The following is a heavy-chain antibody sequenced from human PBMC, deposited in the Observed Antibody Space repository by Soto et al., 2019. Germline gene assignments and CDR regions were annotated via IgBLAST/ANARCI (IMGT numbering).Heavy chain of an antibody. Sequence: QVQLVESGGGVVQPGRSLRLSCAASGFTFSSYGMHWVRQAPGKGLEWVAVIWYDGSNKYYADSVKGRFTISRDNSKNTLYLQMNSLRAEDTAVYYCARDYDSSGYPRYYFDYWGPGTLVTVS. CDR2: IWYDGSNK. CDR1: GFTFSSYG. CDR3: ARDYDSSGYPRYYFDY. V-gene: IGHV3-33*01. J-gene: IGHJ4*02. D-gene: IGHD3-22*01.